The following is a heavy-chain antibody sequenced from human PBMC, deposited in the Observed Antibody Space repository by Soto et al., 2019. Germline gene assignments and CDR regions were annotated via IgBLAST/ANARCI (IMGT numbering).Heavy chain of an antibody. CDR2: FDPEDGET. CDR3: ATDGTDGIAVAGTNAFDI. CDR1: GYTLTGLS. D-gene: IGHD6-19*01. Sequence: ASVKVSCKVSGYTLTGLSMHWVRQAPGKGLEWMGGFDPEDGETIYAQKFQGRVTMTEDTSTDTAYMELSSLRSEDTAVYYCATDGTDGIAVAGTNAFDIWGQGTMVTVSS. J-gene: IGHJ3*02. V-gene: IGHV1-24*01.